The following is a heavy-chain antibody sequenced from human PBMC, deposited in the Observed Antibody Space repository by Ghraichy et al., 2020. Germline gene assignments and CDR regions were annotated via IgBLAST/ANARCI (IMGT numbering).Heavy chain of an antibody. Sequence: TLSLTCAVSGGSVTSGGFSWAWIRQSPGKGLEWIGYIFLTKNTSYNPSLKGRVSISVDRSKNLFSLRVYSVTAADTAVYYCARGRARGGWYDTCDYGFDYWGQGALVTVSA. CDR3: ARGRARGGWYDTCDYGFDY. V-gene: IGHV4-30-2*06. D-gene: IGHD3-16*01. CDR2: IFLTKNT. J-gene: IGHJ4*02. CDR1: GGSVTSGGFS.